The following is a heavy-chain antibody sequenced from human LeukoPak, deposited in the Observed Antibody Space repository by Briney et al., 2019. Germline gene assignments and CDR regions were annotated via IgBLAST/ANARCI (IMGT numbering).Heavy chain of an antibody. V-gene: IGHV3-33*06. D-gene: IGHD6-13*01. CDR2: IWYDGSNK. CDR1: GFTFSSYG. J-gene: IGHJ4*02. Sequence: PGGSLRLSCAASGFTFSSYGMHWVRQAPGKGLEWVAVIWYDGSNKIYADSVKGRFTISRDNSKNTLYLQMNSLRAEGTAVYYCAKERAAAIEGYFDYWGQGTLVTVSS. CDR3: AKERAAAIEGYFDY.